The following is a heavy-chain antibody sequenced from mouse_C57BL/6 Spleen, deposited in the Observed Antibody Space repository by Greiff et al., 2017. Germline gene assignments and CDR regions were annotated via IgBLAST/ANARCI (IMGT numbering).Heavy chain of an antibody. CDR3: ARQGTTVVAPFAY. J-gene: IGHJ3*01. CDR2: IYPGDGDT. CDR1: GYAFSSYW. V-gene: IGHV1-80*01. Sequence: QVQLQQSGAELVKPGASVKISCKASGYAFSSYWMNWVKQRPGKGLEWIGQIYPGDGDTNYNGKFKGKATLTADKSSSTAYMQLSSLSSEDSAVYFCARQGTTVVAPFAYWGEGTLVTVSA. D-gene: IGHD1-1*01.